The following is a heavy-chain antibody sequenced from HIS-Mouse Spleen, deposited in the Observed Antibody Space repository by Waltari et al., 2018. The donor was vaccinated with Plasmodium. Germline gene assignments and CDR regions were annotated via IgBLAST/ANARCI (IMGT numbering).Heavy chain of an antibody. J-gene: IGHJ4*02. D-gene: IGHD3-10*01. V-gene: IGHV3-23*01. CDR1: GFTFSSSA. CDR3: AKVPRGARGPYYFDY. CDR2: FSGRGCST. Sequence: EVQLLESGGGLVQPGGSLRLSCAASGFTFSSSAMSWVRQARGKGLEWVSAFSGRGCSTYYADSVKGRVTIARDNSKNTLYLQMNSLRAEDTAVYYCAKVPRGARGPYYFDYWGQGTLVTVSS.